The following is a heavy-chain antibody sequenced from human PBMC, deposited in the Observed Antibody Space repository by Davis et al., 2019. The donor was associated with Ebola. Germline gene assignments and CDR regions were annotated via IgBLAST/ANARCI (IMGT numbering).Heavy chain of an antibody. CDR1: GFTFSSYS. CDR3: TSRIAAAGTGQYYYYGMDV. CDR2: ISSSSSYI. D-gene: IGHD6-13*01. J-gene: IGHJ6*04. V-gene: IGHV3-21*04. Sequence: GGSLRLSCAASGFTFSSYSMNWVRQAPGKGLEWVSSISSSSSYIYYADSVKGRFTISRDNAKNSLYLQMNSLKTEDTAVYYCTSRIAAAGTGQYYYYGMDVWGKGTTVTVSS.